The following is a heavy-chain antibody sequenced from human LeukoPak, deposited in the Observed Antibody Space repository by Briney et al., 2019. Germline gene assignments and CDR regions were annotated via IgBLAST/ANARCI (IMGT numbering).Heavy chain of an antibody. CDR1: GFTFSSYG. CDR3: AKDFDYDILTGYYH. D-gene: IGHD3-9*01. V-gene: IGHV3-30*02. Sequence: GGSLRLSCAASGFTFSSYGMHWVRQAPGKGLEWVAFRYDGSNKYYAGSVKGRFTISRDNSKNTLYLQMNSLRAEDTAVYYCAKDFDYDILTGYYHWGQGTLVTVSS. J-gene: IGHJ4*02. CDR2: RYDGSNK.